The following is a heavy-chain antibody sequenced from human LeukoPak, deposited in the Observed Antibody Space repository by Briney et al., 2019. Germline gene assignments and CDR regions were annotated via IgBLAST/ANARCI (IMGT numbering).Heavy chain of an antibody. Sequence: PSETLSLACTVSGGSISSGGYYWSWIRQPPGKGLEWIGEINHSGSTNYNPSLKSRVTISVDTSKNQFSLKLSSVTAADTAVYYCARGRYCSSTSCYGWFDPWGQGTLVTVSS. CDR1: GGSISSGGYY. J-gene: IGHJ5*02. CDR3: ARGRYCSSTSCYGWFDP. D-gene: IGHD2-2*01. CDR2: INHSGST. V-gene: IGHV4-39*07.